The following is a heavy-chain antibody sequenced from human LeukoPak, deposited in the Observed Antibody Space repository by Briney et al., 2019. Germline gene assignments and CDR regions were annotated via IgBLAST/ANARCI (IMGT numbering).Heavy chain of an antibody. J-gene: IGHJ4*02. D-gene: IGHD3-22*01. CDR3: ARLAYYDSSGYLTDFDY. CDR1: GFTFSSYA. V-gene: IGHV3-30*04. CDR2: ISYDGSNK. Sequence: PGRSLRLSCAASGFTFSSYAMHGVRQAPGKGLEWVEVISYDGSNKYYADSVKGRFTISRDNSKNTLYLQMNSLRAEDTAVYYCARLAYYDSSGYLTDFDYWGQGTLVTVSS.